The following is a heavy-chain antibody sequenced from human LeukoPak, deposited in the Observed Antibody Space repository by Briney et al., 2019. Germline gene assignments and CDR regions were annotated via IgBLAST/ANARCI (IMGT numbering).Heavy chain of an antibody. Sequence: SETLSLTCAVYGGSFSGYYWSWIRQPPGKGLEWIGEINHSGSTNYNPSLKSRVTISVDTSKNQFSLKLGSVTAADTAVYYCARGGHYYDSSGYMDWGQGTLVTVSS. CDR3: ARGGHYYDSSGYMD. D-gene: IGHD3-22*01. V-gene: IGHV4-34*01. CDR1: GGSFSGYY. J-gene: IGHJ4*02. CDR2: INHSGST.